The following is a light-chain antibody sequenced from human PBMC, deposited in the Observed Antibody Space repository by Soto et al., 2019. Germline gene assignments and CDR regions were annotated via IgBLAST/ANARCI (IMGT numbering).Light chain of an antibody. V-gene: IGKV3-15*01. CDR3: QQYNNWPLT. Sequence: EIVMTQSPAALSVSPGERATLSCRASQSLSNNLAWYQKKPGQAPRLLIYSASTRATAIPARFSGSGSGTEFTLIISSLQSEDSAVYYWQQYNNWPLTFGGGTKVEIK. CDR2: SAS. J-gene: IGKJ4*01. CDR1: QSLSNN.